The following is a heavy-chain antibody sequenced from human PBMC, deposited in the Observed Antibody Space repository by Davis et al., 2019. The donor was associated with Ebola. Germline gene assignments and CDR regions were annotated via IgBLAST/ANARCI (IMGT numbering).Heavy chain of an antibody. V-gene: IGHV3-23*01. Sequence: GESLKISCATSEFIFSSYAMSWVRQAPGKGLEWVSSISGSGDDIYHADSVKGRFIISRDNSKNTLYLQINSLRAEDTAIYYCAKLNFRFWDFWGQGALVTVSS. CDR1: EFIFSSYA. CDR3: AKLNFRFWDF. J-gene: IGHJ4*02. D-gene: IGHD3-3*01. CDR2: ISGSGDDI.